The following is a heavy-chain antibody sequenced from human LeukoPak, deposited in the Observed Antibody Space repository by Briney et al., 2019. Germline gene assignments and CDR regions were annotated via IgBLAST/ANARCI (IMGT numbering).Heavy chain of an antibody. D-gene: IGHD6-19*01. CDR2: VKHGGST. J-gene: IGHJ4*02. CDR3: ARGWSGAVAGD. Sequence: SETLSLTCAVYGGSFSNYYWSWIRQPPGKGLEWIGEVKHGGSTNYNPSLKSRVTISVDASENNFSLKLNSLTAADTAVYYCARGWSGAVAGDWGQGPLVTVSS. CDR1: GGSFSNYY. V-gene: IGHV4-34*01.